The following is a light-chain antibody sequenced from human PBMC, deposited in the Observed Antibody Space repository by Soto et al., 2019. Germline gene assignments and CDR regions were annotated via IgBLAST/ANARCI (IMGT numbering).Light chain of an antibody. J-gene: IGKJ1*01. CDR1: QSISSY. CDR2: AAS. V-gene: IGKV1-39*01. CDR3: QQSYSTTWT. Sequence: DIQMPQSPSSLSASVGDRVTITCRASQSISSYLDWYQQKPGKAPKLLIYAASSLQSGVPPRFSGSGSGTDFTLTISSLQPEDFATYYCQQSYSTTWTFGQGTKVDIK.